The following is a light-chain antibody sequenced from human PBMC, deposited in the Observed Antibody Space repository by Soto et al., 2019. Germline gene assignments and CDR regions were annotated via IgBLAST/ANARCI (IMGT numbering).Light chain of an antibody. CDR3: QQYDGKSPWT. J-gene: IGKJ1*01. CDR1: QSIGQW. V-gene: IGKV1-5*03. CDR2: KAS. Sequence: DVQMTQSPSTLSASIGDRVTITCRASQSIGQWLAWFQQKPGKAPKVLIYKASTLESGVPSRFSARGSGTEFTLTISSLQPDDFASYYCQQYDGKSPWTFGQGTKVEIK.